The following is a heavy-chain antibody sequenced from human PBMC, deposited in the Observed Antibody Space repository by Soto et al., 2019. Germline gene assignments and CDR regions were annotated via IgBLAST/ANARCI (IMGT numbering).Heavy chain of an antibody. D-gene: IGHD3-10*01. J-gene: IGHJ6*02. V-gene: IGHV3-23*01. CDR3: AKGRYGSGSYYRYYYYGMDV. CDR2: ISGSGGST. Sequence: EVQLLESGGGLVQPGGSLRLSCAASGFTFSSYAMSWVRQAPGNGLEWVSAISGSGGSTYYADSVTCRFTISRDNSKNPLYLQLNSLRAEDTAVYYCAKGRYGSGSYYRYYYYGMDVWGQGTTVTVSS. CDR1: GFTFSSYA.